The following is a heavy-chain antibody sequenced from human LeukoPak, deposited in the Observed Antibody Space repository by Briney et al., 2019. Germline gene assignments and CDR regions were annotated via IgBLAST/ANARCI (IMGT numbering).Heavy chain of an antibody. CDR2: ISAYSGNT. CDR3: ARTPTTVVTRGYGWFDP. Sequence: GASVKVCCSASGYAFTGCGISWVRQAPGQGHGLMGGISAYSGNTTYAQKIQGRVTMTTDTSTSTAYMALRSLRSDDTAVYNCARTPTTVVTRGYGWFDPWGQGTLVTVSS. J-gene: IGHJ5*02. CDR1: GYAFTGCG. V-gene: IGHV1-18*01. D-gene: IGHD4-17*01.